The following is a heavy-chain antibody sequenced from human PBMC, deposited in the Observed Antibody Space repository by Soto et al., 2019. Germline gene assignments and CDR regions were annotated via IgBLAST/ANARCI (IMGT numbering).Heavy chain of an antibody. J-gene: IGHJ4*02. V-gene: IGHV4-34*01. CDR3: GRKLYGASLAY. CDR2: INHSGST. D-gene: IGHD4-17*01. Sequence: PSETLSLTCAVCGGSFRVYYWSWIRQTPGKGLEWIGEINHSGSTNYNPSLKSRVTISVDTSKNQFSLKLSSVTAADTAVYYCGRKLYGASLAYWGKGTLVTVSP. CDR1: GGSFRVYY.